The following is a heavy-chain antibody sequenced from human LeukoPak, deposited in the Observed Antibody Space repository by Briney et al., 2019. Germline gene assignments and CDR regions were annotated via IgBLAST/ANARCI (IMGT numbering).Heavy chain of an antibody. CDR1: GFTFSNYA. D-gene: IGHD6-13*01. Sequence: PGGSLRLSCAASGFTFSNYAMTWVRQAPGKGLEWVAVISYDGSDKYYADSVKGRFTISRDNSKNTLYLQMNSLRTEDTAVYYCVTVGQAGYGGQGTLVTVSS. CDR3: VTVGQAGY. J-gene: IGHJ4*02. V-gene: IGHV3-30*04. CDR2: ISYDGSDK.